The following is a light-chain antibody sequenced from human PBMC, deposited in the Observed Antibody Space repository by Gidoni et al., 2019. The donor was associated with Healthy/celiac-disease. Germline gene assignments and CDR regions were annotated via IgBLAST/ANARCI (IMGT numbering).Light chain of an antibody. Sequence: DIVMTQSPATLSVSPGERATLYCRASQSVNSNLAWYQQKPGQAPRLLIYGASTRATGIPARFSGSGSGTEFTLTISSLQSEDFAVYYCQQYNNWPPLTFGGGTKVEIK. V-gene: IGKV3-15*01. CDR2: GAS. CDR1: QSVNSN. J-gene: IGKJ4*01. CDR3: QQYNNWPPLT.